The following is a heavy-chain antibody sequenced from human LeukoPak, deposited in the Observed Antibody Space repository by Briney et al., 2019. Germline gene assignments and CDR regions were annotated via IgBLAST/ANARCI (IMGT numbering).Heavy chain of an antibody. D-gene: IGHD5-18*01. V-gene: IGHV3-23*01. J-gene: IGHJ4*02. CDR1: GFTFSSYA. CDR3: AKNGGYSYDKSDY. CDR2: ISGSGGST. Sequence: GGSLRLSCAASGFTFSSYAMSWVRQAPGKGLEWVSAISGSGGSTYYADSVKGRFTISRDNSKNTLYLQMSSLRAEDTAVYYCAKNGGYSYDKSDYWGQGTLVTVSS.